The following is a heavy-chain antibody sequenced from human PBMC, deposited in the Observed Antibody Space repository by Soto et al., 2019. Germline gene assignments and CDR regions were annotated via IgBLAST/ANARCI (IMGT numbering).Heavy chain of an antibody. V-gene: IGHV3-66*01. Sequence: EVQLVESGGGLVQPGGSLRLSCAASGFTVSSNYMSWVRQAPGKGLEWVSVIYSGGSTYYADSVKGRFTISRDNSKNTLYLQMNSLRAEDTAVYYCARDEGERYCSGGSCYTDYWGQGTLVTVSS. D-gene: IGHD2-15*01. CDR2: IYSGGST. CDR3: ARDEGERYCSGGSCYTDY. CDR1: GFTVSSNY. J-gene: IGHJ4*02.